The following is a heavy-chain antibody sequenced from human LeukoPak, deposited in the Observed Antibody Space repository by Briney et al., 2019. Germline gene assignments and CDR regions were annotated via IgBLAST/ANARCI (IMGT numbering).Heavy chain of an antibody. CDR3: ARSSLYSSSWYEPPSLGEDY. J-gene: IGHJ4*02. CDR1: GGTFSSYA. D-gene: IGHD6-13*01. Sequence: SVKVSCKASGGTFSSYAISWVRQAPGQGLEWMGGIIPIFGTANYAQKFQGRVTITADESTSTAYMELSSLRPEDTAVYYCARSSLYSSSWYEPPSLGEDYWGQGTLVTVSS. V-gene: IGHV1-69*13. CDR2: IIPIFGTA.